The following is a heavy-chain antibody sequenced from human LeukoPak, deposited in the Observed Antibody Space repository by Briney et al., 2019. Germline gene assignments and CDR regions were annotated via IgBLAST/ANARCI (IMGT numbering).Heavy chain of an antibody. CDR3: ARDRGFLAL. J-gene: IGHJ4*02. CDR1: GFTFSSYG. CDR2: IWYDGSNK. D-gene: IGHD1-26*01. V-gene: IGHV3-33*01. Sequence: GGSLRLSCAASGFTFSSYGMHWVRQAPGKGLEWVAVIWYDGSNKYYADSVKGRFTISRDNSRNTLYLQMNSLRAEDTAVYYCARDRGFLALWGQGTLVTVSS.